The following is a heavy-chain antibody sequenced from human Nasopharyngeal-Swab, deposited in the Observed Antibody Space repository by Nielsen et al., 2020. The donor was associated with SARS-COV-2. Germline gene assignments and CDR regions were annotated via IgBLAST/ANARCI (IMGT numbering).Heavy chain of an antibody. CDR1: GFTFDDYA. CDR2: ISWNSGSI. D-gene: IGHD2-2*01. Sequence: GGSLRLSCAASGFTFDDYAMHWVRQAPGKGLEWVSGISWNSGSIGYADPVKGRFTISRDNAKNSLYLQMNSLRAEDTALYYCAKAGRDCSSTSCYPGGDYYYYGMDVWGQGTTVTVSS. CDR3: AKAGRDCSSTSCYPGGDYYYYGMDV. J-gene: IGHJ6*02. V-gene: IGHV3-9*01.